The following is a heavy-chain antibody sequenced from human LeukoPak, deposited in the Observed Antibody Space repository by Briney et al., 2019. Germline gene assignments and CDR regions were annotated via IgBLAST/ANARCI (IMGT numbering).Heavy chain of an antibody. D-gene: IGHD6-19*01. CDR1: GFTFSTYW. Sequence: GGSLRLSCEASGFTFSTYWMNWVRQAPGKGLEWVANKKQDGSEKYYVDSVKGRFTISRDNAKNSLYLQMNSLRAEDTAVYYCARPYSVGWSLPAYWGQGNMVTVSS. CDR3: ARPYSVGWSLPAY. V-gene: IGHV3-7*01. J-gene: IGHJ4*02. CDR2: KKQDGSEK.